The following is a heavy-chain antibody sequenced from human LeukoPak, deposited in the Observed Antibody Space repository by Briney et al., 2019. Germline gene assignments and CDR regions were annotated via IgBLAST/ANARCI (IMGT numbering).Heavy chain of an antibody. Sequence: GGSLRLSCAASGFTFSSYAMSWVRQAPGKGLEWVSAITGSGGSTYYADSVKGRFTISRDNSKNRLYLQMNSLRAEDTAVYYCARVGEVAPFDYWGQGTLVTVSS. J-gene: IGHJ4*02. CDR2: ITGSGGST. CDR1: GFTFSSYA. CDR3: ARVGEVAPFDY. D-gene: IGHD1-26*01. V-gene: IGHV3-23*01.